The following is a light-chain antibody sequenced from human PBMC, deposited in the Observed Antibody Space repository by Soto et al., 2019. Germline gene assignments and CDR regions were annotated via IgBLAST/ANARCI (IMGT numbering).Light chain of an antibody. Sequence: DIQMTQSPSTLSASVGDRVTITCRASQNIRSWLAWYQQKPGKAPELLIYSASGLESGVPSRFSGSGFGTEFTLTISSLQPDDFATYYCQEYNGNSGLTFGGGTKVETK. CDR1: QNIRSW. CDR3: QEYNGNSGLT. V-gene: IGKV1-5*03. CDR2: SAS. J-gene: IGKJ4*01.